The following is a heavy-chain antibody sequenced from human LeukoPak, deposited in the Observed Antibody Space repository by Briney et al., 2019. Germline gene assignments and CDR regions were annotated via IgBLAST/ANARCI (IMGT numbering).Heavy chain of an antibody. CDR2: ISYDGSNK. CDR1: GFTFSSYA. D-gene: IGHD5-18*01. Sequence: GGSLRPSCAASGFTFSSYAMHWVRQAPGKGLEWVAVISYDGSNKYYADSVKGRFTISRDNSKNTLYLQMNSLRAEDTAVYYCARVNSFYGMDVWGQGTTVTVS. CDR3: ARVNSFYGMDV. J-gene: IGHJ6*02. V-gene: IGHV3-30-3*01.